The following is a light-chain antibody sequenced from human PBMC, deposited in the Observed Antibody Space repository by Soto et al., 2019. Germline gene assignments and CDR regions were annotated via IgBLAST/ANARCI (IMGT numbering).Light chain of an antibody. V-gene: IGKV3-20*01. CDR2: GAS. CDR3: QQYGDSPLT. J-gene: IGKJ3*01. Sequence: VLTQSPGTLSLSPGERATLSCRASQSVYINSLAWYQQKPGQPPRLLIYGASTRAAAIPDRFSGSGSGADFALSIDGLEPEDFAIYYCQQYGDSPLTFGPGTRVD. CDR1: QSVYINS.